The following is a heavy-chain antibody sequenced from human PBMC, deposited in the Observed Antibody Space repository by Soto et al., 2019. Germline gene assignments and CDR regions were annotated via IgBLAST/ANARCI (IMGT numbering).Heavy chain of an antibody. CDR3: ARGLILWFGELSRRGGYYYYLDV. CDR1: GGSFSGYQ. CDR2: INDSGNI. D-gene: IGHD3-10*01. V-gene: IGHV4-34*01. Sequence: QVQLQQWGAGLLKPSETLSLTCAVYGGSFSGYQWSWIRQTPGKGLEWIGEINDSGNINYNPSLKSRITILLDTPKKQISLKLSSVTAADSAVYYCARGLILWFGELSRRGGYYYYLDVWGKGNTVNVSS. J-gene: IGHJ6*03.